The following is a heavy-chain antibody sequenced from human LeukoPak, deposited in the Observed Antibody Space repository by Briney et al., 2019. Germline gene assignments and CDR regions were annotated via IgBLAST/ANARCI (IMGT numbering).Heavy chain of an antibody. CDR3: ARGPVSSY. J-gene: IGHJ4*02. Sequence: PSETLSLTCAVYGGSFCGYYWSWIRQPPGKGLEWIGEINHSGSTNYNPSLKSRVTISVDTSKNQFSLKLSSVTAADTAVYYCARGPVSSYWGQGTLVTVSS. CDR1: GGSFCGYY. V-gene: IGHV4-34*01. CDR2: INHSGST.